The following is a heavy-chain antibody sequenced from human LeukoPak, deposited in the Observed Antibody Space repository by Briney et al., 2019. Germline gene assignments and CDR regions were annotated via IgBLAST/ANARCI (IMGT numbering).Heavy chain of an antibody. CDR1: GGSISSYY. V-gene: IGHV4-59*12. D-gene: IGHD2-2*02. Sequence: SETLSLTCTVSGGSISSYYWSWIRQPPGKRLEWIGHIYYGGSTNYNPSLKSRVTISVDTSKNQFSLKLSSLTAADTAVYYCASRPYTYGYFDNWGPGTLVTVSS. J-gene: IGHJ4*02. CDR2: IYYGGST. CDR3: ASRPYTYGYFDN.